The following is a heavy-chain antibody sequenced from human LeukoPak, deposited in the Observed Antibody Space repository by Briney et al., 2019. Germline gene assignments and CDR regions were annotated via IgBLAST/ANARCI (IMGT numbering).Heavy chain of an antibody. J-gene: IGHJ5*02. CDR2: IHTSGNT. V-gene: IGHV4-4*09. Sequence: SETLSLTCTVSGGSISSYYWSWIRQPPGKGLEWIGYIHTSGNTNSNPSLKSRVTISVDTSKNQFSLKVRDVTASDTAVYYCASLVVTSVLDWFDPWGRGTLVTVSS. D-gene: IGHD2-21*02. CDR1: GGSISSYY. CDR3: ASLVVTSVLDWFDP.